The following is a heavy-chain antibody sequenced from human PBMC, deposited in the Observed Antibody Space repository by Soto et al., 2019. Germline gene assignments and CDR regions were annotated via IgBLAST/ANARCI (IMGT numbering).Heavy chain of an antibody. J-gene: IGHJ5*02. V-gene: IGHV4-30-2*01. CDR2: IYHSGST. CDR1: GGSISSGGDS. D-gene: IGHD3-22*01. Sequence: TLELACAVSGGSISSGGDSWSWTRQPPGKGLEWIGYIYHSGSTYYNPSLKSRVTISVDRSKNQFSLKLSSVTAADTAVYYCARGGRINMIVVGPSPWFDPWGQRTLVTVSS. CDR3: ARGGRINMIVVGPSPWFDP.